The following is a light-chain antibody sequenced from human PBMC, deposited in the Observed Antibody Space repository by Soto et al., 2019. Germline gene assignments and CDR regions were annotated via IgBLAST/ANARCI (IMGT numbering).Light chain of an antibody. V-gene: IGKV3-20*01. CDR1: QSVSSSY. CDR2: GAS. J-gene: IGKJ5*01. Sequence: EIVLTQSPGTLSLSPGERATLSCRASQSVSSSYLAWYQQKPGQAPRLLIYGASSRATGIPDRFSGSGSGTDFILTISRLEPEDFALYYCQQYAISPITFGQGTRLEIK. CDR3: QQYAISPIT.